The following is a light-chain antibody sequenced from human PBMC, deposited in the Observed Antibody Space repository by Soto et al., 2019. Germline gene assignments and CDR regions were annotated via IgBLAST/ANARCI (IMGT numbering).Light chain of an antibody. J-gene: IGKJ3*01. Sequence: DIQRSPAPSPLSASLVDRVTITCRASQSITRWLAWYQQTPGKAPKLLFYDASSLESGVPSSFSSSGSVTHFTFTISSLPPEDIATYCYQHSDNLPFFGPGTKVDIK. CDR1: QSITRW. CDR2: DAS. V-gene: IGKV1-5*01. CDR3: QHSDNLPF.